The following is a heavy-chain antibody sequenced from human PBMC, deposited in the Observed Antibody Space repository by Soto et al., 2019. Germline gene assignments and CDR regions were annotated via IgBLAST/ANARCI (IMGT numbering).Heavy chain of an antibody. CDR1: GFSFSYYE. Sequence: EVQLVESGGGLVQPGGSLRLSCAASGFSFSYYEMNWVRQAPGKGLEWVAYISSGGSTVHYADSVRGRFTVSRDNARNSQYPQMNTIRVEDTALYYCARDRAAGGYWGQGTLVTVSS. CDR2: ISSGGSTV. D-gene: IGHD6-13*01. J-gene: IGHJ4*02. V-gene: IGHV3-48*03. CDR3: ARDRAAGGY.